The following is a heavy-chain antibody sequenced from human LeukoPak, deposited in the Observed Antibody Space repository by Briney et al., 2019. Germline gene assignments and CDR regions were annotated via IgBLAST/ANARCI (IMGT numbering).Heavy chain of an antibody. CDR3: ARVAGSCSSTSCYTGWFDP. V-gene: IGHV3-21*01. CDR2: ISSSSSYI. J-gene: IGHJ5*02. D-gene: IGHD2-2*02. Sequence: GGSLRLSCAASGLTFSSYSMNWVRQAPGKGLEWVSSISSSSSYIYYADSVKGRFTISRDNAKNSLYLQMNSLRAEDTAVYYCARVAGSCSSTSCYTGWFDPWGQGTLVTVSS. CDR1: GLTFSSYS.